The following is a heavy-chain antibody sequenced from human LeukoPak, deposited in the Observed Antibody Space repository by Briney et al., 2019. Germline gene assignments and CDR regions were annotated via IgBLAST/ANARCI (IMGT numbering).Heavy chain of an antibody. Sequence: SETLSLTCSIFGGSINSYYWSWVRQPPGKGLEWIGYVSYSGSTDYDPSLKSRVIISIDTSKTQFSLRLRSVTAADTAVYYCARENDRYGRIDYWGQGTQVTVSS. CDR1: GGSINSYY. D-gene: IGHD5-18*01. CDR2: VSYSGST. J-gene: IGHJ4*02. CDR3: ARENDRYGRIDY. V-gene: IGHV4-59*01.